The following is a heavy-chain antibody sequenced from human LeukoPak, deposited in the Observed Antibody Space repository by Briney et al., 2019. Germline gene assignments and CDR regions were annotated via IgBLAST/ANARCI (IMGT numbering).Heavy chain of an antibody. J-gene: IGHJ4*02. V-gene: IGHV3-30*18. CDR3: VKDGGYDYVWGSYRSNYFDY. D-gene: IGHD3-16*02. CDR2: ISYDGSNK. Sequence: GGSLRLSCAASGFTFSSYGMHWVRQAPGKGLEWVAVISYDGSNKYYADSVKGRFTISRDNSKNTLYLQMNSLRAEDTAVYYCVKDGGYDYVWGSYRSNYFDYWGQGTLVTVSS. CDR1: GFTFSSYG.